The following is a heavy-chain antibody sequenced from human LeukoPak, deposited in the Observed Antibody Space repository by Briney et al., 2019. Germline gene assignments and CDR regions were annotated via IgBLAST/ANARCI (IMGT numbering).Heavy chain of an antibody. V-gene: IGHV3-23*01. D-gene: IGHD5-12*01. J-gene: IGHJ4*02. Sequence: PGGSLRLSCAASGFTFSTYAMSWVRQAPGKGLEWVSGISGSGGSTFYADSVKGRFTISRDNSKNTLYLQMNSLRAEDTAVYYCAKAQDIVATTFDYWGQGTLVTVSS. CDR1: GFTFSTYA. CDR3: AKAQDIVATTFDY. CDR2: ISGSGGST.